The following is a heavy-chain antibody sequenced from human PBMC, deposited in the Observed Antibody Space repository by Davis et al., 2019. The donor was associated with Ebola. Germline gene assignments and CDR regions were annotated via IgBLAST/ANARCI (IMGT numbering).Heavy chain of an antibody. CDR2: IYYSGST. Sequence: PSETLSFTCTVPGGSVSSSSYYWGWIRQPPGKGLEWIGTIYYSGSTYYNPSLKSRLTISVDTSKNQFSLKLSSVTAADTAVYYCARPSSRPGSDFDYWGQGTLVTVSS. CDR3: ARPSSRPGSDFDY. V-gene: IGHV4-39*01. D-gene: IGHD3-10*01. CDR1: GGSVSSSSYY. J-gene: IGHJ4*02.